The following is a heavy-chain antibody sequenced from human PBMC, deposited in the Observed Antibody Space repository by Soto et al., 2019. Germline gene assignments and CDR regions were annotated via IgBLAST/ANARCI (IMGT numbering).Heavy chain of an antibody. V-gene: IGHV3-48*02. CDR2: ISSSSSTI. CDR1: GFTFSSYS. CDR3: ARGCWIAVAGSGCAFDI. J-gene: IGHJ3*02. D-gene: IGHD6-19*01. Sequence: GGSLRLSCAASGFTFSSYSMNWVRQAPGKGLEWVSYISSSSSTIYYADSVKGRFTISRDNAKNSLYLQMNSLRDEDTAVYYCARGCWIAVAGSGCAFDIWGQGTMVTVSS.